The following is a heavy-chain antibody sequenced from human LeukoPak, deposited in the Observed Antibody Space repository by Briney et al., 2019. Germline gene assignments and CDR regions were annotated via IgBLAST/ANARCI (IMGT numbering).Heavy chain of an antibody. CDR3: AKDHSSSWYYFDY. D-gene: IGHD6-13*01. CDR1: GFTFSSYG. CDR2: ISYDGSNK. V-gene: IGHV3-30*18. J-gene: IGHJ4*02. Sequence: AGGSLRLSCAASGFTFSSYGMHWVRQAPGKGLEWVAVISYDGSNKDYGDSVKGRFTISRDNSKNTLYLQMNSLRDEDTAVYYCAKDHSSSWYYFDYWGQGTLVTVSS.